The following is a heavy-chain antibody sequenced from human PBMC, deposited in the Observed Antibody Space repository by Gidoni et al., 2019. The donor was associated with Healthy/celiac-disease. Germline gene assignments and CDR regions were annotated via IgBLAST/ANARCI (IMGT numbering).Heavy chain of an antibody. J-gene: IGHJ3*02. Sequence: EVQLVESGGGLVKPGGSLRLSCAAPGFTFSSYSMNWVRQAPGKGLEWVSSIRSSSSYIYYADSVKGRFTISRDNAKNSLYLQMNSLRAEETAVYYCARGGSSSSTDAFDIWGQGTMVTVSS. CDR2: IRSSSSYI. CDR1: GFTFSSYS. CDR3: ARGGSSSSTDAFDI. V-gene: IGHV3-21*01. D-gene: IGHD6-6*01.